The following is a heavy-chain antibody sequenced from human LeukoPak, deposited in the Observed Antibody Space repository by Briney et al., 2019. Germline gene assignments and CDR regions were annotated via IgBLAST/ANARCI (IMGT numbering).Heavy chain of an antibody. D-gene: IGHD3-9*01. CDR3: TREKRYFDWFQADY. J-gene: IGHJ4*02. CDR1: GFTFSDYA. CDR2: IRNKAYGGTA. V-gene: IGHV3-49*03. Sequence: GGSLRLSCTASGFTFSDYAMSWFRQAPGKGLEWVGFIRNKAYGGTAEYAASVKGRFTISRDDSKTIAYLQMNSLKTEDTAVYYCTREKRYFDWFQADYWGQGALVTVSS.